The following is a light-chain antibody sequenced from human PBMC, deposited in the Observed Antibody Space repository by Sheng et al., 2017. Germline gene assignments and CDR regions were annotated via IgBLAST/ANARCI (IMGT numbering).Light chain of an antibody. CDR3: QVWDASSDHQV. Sequence: SYVLTQPPSVSAAPGQTATITCGGNNIASKTVHWYQQRPGQAPVLVVYDDNDRASGIPERFSGSNSGNTATLTIGGVEAGDEADYYCQVWDASSDHQVFGGGTKLSVL. J-gene: IGLJ2*01. V-gene: IGLV3-21*02. CDR2: DDN. CDR1: NIASKT.